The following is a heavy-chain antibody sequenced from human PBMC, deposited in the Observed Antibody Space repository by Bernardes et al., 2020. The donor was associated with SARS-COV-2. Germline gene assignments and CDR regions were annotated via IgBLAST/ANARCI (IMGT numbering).Heavy chain of an antibody. V-gene: IGHV3-23*01. D-gene: IGHD2-2*01. J-gene: IGHJ2*01. CDR1: GFTFSYFA. CDR3: AKANYCSTTSCYSFDL. Sequence: ASGFTFSYFAMSWVRQAPGKGLEWVSAISVSGDTTSYADSVKGRFTFSRDNSKNTLYLQMNSLRAEDTAIYYCAKANYCSTTSCYSFDLWGRGTLVTVSS. CDR2: ISVSGDTT.